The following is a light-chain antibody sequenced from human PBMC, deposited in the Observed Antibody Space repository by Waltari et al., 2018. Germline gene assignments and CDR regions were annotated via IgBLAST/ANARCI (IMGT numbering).Light chain of an antibody. CDR3: QNHERLPAT. CDR2: AES. CDR1: QSVSKY. J-gene: IGKJ1*01. V-gene: IGKV3-20*01. Sequence: EVVLTQSPGTLSLSPGERATLSCRASQSVSKYLAWYQQRPGQAPRLLIYAESTRATGVPDRFSGGGFGTDFSLTISRLEPEDFAVYYCQNHERLPATFGQGTKVEIK.